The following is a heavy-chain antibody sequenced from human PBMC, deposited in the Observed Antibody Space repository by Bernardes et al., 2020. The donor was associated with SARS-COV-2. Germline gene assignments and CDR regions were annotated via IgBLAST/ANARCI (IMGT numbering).Heavy chain of an antibody. Sequence: GGSLRLSCEVSRLTFSGSWMRWVRQVPGKGLEWVANISPDGSQTYYVDSVKGRFTISRDNTKNSLSLQMNNLRAEDTALYYCLEDEVHWGQGTLVTVSS. J-gene: IGHJ4*02. V-gene: IGHV3-7*03. D-gene: IGHD1-1*01. CDR2: ISPDGSQT. CDR3: LEDEVH. CDR1: RLTFSGSW.